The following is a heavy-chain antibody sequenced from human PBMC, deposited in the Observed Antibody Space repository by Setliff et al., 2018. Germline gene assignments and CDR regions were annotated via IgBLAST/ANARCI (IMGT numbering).Heavy chain of an antibody. Sequence: PGGSLRLSCAASGFTVSSNYMSWVRQAPGKGLEWVSVIYSGGSTYYADSVKGRFTISRDNSKNTLYLQMNSLRAEDTAVYYCVKNGGDIVVVPAAPIDYWGQGTLVTVSS. V-gene: IGHV3-66*01. CDR2: IYSGGST. CDR3: VKNGGDIVVVPAAPIDY. D-gene: IGHD2-2*01. CDR1: GFTVSSNY. J-gene: IGHJ4*02.